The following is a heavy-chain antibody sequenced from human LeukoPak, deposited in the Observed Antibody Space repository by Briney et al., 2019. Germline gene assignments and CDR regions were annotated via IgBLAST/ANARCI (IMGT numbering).Heavy chain of an antibody. CDR3: ARDYSVTTATLFDY. J-gene: IGHJ4*02. CDR1: GDSVSSNSAA. D-gene: IGHD4-17*01. Sequence: SQTLSLTCAISGDSVSSNSAAWNWIRQSPSRALEWLGRTYYRSKWYNDYAVSVKSRITINPDTSKNQFSLQLNSATPEDTAVYYCARDYSVTTATLFDYWGQGTLVTVSS. V-gene: IGHV6-1*01. CDR2: TYYRSKWYN.